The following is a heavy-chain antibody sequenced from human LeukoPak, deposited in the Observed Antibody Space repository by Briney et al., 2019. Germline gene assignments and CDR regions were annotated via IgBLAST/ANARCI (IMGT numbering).Heavy chain of an antibody. Sequence: GGSLRLSCAASGFAISSSYMGWVRQAPGKGLEWVSAISGSGATTHYADSVRGRFSISRDISKNTLYLQMNSLRVEDTAVYYCATSGSGWYRFDYWGQGTLVSVSS. V-gene: IGHV3-23*01. CDR2: ISGSGATT. J-gene: IGHJ4*02. CDR3: ATSGSGWYRFDY. CDR1: GFAISSSY. D-gene: IGHD6-19*01.